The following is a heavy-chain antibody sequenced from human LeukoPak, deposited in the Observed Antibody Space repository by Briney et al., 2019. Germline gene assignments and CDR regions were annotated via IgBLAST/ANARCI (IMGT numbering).Heavy chain of an antibody. J-gene: IGHJ5*02. V-gene: IGHV4-59*08. CDR1: DGSISSYY. D-gene: IGHD6-13*01. CDR2: IYYSGST. CDR3: ARIAAAGFLGWFDP. Sequence: SETLSLTCTVSDGSISSYYWSWIRQPPGKGLEWIGYIYYSGSTNYNPSLKRRVTMSVNPSKNQFSLKLSSVTAADTAVYYCARIAAAGFLGWFDPWGQGILVTVSS.